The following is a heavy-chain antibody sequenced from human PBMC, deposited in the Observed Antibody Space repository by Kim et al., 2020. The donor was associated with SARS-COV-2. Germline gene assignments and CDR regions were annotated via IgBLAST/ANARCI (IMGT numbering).Heavy chain of an antibody. CDR3: AREHWDFDY. D-gene: IGHD3-16*01. V-gene: IGHV3-23*01. J-gene: IGHJ4*02. CDR2: ISGSGGDT. CDR1: GFTFNNYA. Sequence: GGSLRLSCAASGFTFNNYAMTWVRQAPGKGLEWVSEISGSGGDTYYADSVKGRFAISRDNSKNTLYLQMNSLRAEDTAVYYCAREHWDFDYWGQGTLVTVSS.